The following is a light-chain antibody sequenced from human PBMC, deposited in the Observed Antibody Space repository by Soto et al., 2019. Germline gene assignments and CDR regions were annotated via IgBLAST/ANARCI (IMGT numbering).Light chain of an antibody. CDR1: SGHSSYA. J-gene: IGLJ3*02. Sequence: QLVLTQSPSASASLGASVKLTCSLSSGHSSYAIAWHQQQPETGPRYLMKLNSDGSHSKGDGIPDRFSGSSSGAERYLTISTLQSEDEAAYYCQTWGTGIQVFGGGTKLTVL. CDR2: LNSDGSH. CDR3: QTWGTGIQV. V-gene: IGLV4-69*01.